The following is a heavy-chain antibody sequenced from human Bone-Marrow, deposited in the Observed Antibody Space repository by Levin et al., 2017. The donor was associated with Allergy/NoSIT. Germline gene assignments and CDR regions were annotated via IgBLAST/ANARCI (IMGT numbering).Heavy chain of an antibody. CDR3: AQSKGPGAFFDY. Sequence: QTLSLTCTFSGFSLNSSEMYVSWIRQPPGKALEWLARIDWDDDKYYSSSLKTRLTISKDTSKNQVVLIMTNMDPVDTATYYCAQSKGPGAFFDYWGQGTLVTVSS. CDR2: IDWDDDK. V-gene: IGHV2-70*11. J-gene: IGHJ4*02. CDR1: GFSLNSSEMY. D-gene: IGHD3-10*01.